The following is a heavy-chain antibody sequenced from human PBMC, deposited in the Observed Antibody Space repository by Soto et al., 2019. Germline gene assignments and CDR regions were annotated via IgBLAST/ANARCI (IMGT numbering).Heavy chain of an antibody. CDR1: GYTFTSYG. Sequence: ASVKVSCKASGYTFTSYGISWVRQAPGQGLEWMGWISAYNGNTNYAQKLQGRVTMTTGPSTSTAYMELRSLRSDDTAVYYCARDRHDFWSGYYADHYYYMDVWGKGTTVTVSS. CDR2: ISAYNGNT. J-gene: IGHJ6*03. D-gene: IGHD3-3*01. V-gene: IGHV1-18*01. CDR3: ARDRHDFWSGYYADHYYYMDV.